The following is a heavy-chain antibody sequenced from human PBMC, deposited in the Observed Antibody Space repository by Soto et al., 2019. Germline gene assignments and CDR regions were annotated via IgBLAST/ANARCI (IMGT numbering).Heavy chain of an antibody. CDR3: ARVPRNFYYNGMDI. CDR2: ISSSGSTK. V-gene: IGHV3-48*03. J-gene: IGHJ6*02. CDR1: GFTFSSYE. Sequence: GGSLRLSCEGSGFTFSSYEMNWVRQAPGKGLEWVSYISSSGSTKNYADSVKGRFTISRDNVKNSLYLQMNSLRAEDTAVYYCARVPRNFYYNGMDIWSQGTRVTVCS.